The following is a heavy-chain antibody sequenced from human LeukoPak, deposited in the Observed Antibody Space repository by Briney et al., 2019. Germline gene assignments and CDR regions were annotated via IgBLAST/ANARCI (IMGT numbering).Heavy chain of an antibody. J-gene: IGHJ5*02. D-gene: IGHD3-22*01. CDR2: FIPILGTA. V-gene: IGHV1-69*10. Sequence: SVKVSCKASGATFSDYALNWVRQAPGQGLEWMGVFIPILGTANSTQKFHDRLTITADISTNTAYMELSSLRSEDTAVYYCAREDYYDSGSFDPWGQGTLVTVSS. CDR3: AREDYYDSGSFDP. CDR1: GATFSDYA.